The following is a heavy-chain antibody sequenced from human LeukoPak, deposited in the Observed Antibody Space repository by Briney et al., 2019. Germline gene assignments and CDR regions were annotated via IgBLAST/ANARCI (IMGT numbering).Heavy chain of an antibody. Sequence: GGSLRLSCAASGFTFNNYWMSWVRQAPGKGLECGANIKQDGSDKYYVASVKGRFTISRDNAKNSLYLQMNSRRAEDTALYYCARLATTPTFDYWGQGTLVTVSS. CDR1: GFTFNNYW. J-gene: IGHJ4*02. CDR2: IKQDGSDK. V-gene: IGHV3-7*01. CDR3: ARLATTPTFDY. D-gene: IGHD5-24*01.